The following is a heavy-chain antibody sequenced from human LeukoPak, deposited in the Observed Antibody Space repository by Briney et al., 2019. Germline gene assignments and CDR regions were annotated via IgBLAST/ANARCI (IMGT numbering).Heavy chain of an antibody. V-gene: IGHV3-43D*04. J-gene: IGHJ4*02. CDR3: AKSRSRSGWYYFDY. CDR1: GFTFDDYA. Sequence: GGSLRLSCAASGFTFDDYAMHWVRQAPGKGLEWVSLISWDGGSTYYAESVKGRFTISRDNSKNSLYLQMNSLRAEDTALYYCAKSRSRSGWYYFDYWGQGTLVTVSS. D-gene: IGHD6-19*01. CDR2: ISWDGGST.